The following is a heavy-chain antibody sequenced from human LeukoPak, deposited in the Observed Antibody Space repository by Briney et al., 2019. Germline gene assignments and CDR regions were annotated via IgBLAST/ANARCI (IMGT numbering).Heavy chain of an antibody. D-gene: IGHD3-9*01. J-gene: IGHJ6*03. CDR3: ARLSMGIRYFDWLADPYYMDV. Sequence: SETLSLTCTVSGYSISSGYYWGWIRQPPGKGLEWIGSIYHSGSTYYNPSLKSRVTISVDTSKNQFSLKLSSVTAADTAVYYCARLSMGIRYFDWLADPYYMDVWGKGTTVTVSS. V-gene: IGHV4-38-2*02. CDR1: GYSISSGYY. CDR2: IYHSGST.